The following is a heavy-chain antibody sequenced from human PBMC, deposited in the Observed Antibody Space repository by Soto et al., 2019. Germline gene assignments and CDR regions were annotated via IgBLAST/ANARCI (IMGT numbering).Heavy chain of an antibody. V-gene: IGHV1-2*02. CDR2: INPNSGDT. D-gene: IGHD1-1*01. J-gene: IGHJ4*02. CDR1: GYTLTGYY. Sequence: QVQLVQSGAEVKKPGASVKVSCKASGYTLTGYYMHWVRQAPGQVLEWMGWINPNSGDTNYAQKFQGRITMTRYTSISTDYMERSRLRSDDTAVYYCARGSGTGTTGGVLLWEYWGQGMLVTVSS. CDR3: ARGSGTGTTGGVLLWEY.